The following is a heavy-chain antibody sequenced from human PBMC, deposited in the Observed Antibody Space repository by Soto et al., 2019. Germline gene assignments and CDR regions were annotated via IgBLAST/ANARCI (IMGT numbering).Heavy chain of an antibody. CDR2: ISSSSSTI. V-gene: IGHV3-48*02. Sequence: PGGSLRLSCAASGFTFRSYSMNWVRQAPGQGLEWVSYISSSSSTIYYADSVKGRLTISRDNAKNSLYLQMNSLRDEDTAVYYCARGTGTLDMGDDAFDIWGQGTMVTVSS. CDR1: GFTFRSYS. CDR3: ARGTGTLDMGDDAFDI. J-gene: IGHJ3*02. D-gene: IGHD1-1*01.